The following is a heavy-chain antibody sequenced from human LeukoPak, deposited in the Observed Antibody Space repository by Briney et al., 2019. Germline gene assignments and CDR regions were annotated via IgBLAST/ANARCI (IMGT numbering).Heavy chain of an antibody. CDR2: ISSRSRDV. D-gene: IGHD2-8*01. J-gene: IGHJ4*02. CDR1: RFIFSSYN. CDR3: TRYARNSLGPSFDY. Sequence: PGGSLRLSCTAYRFIFSSYNMNWVRQAPGKGLEWISSISSRSRDVYYADSVKGRFTISRDNTKSSLFLQMDSLRAEDTAVYYCTRYARNSLGPSFDYWGQGSLVTVSS. V-gene: IGHV3-21*06.